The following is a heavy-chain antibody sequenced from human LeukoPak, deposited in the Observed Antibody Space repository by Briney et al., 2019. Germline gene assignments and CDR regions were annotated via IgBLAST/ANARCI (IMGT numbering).Heavy chain of an antibody. CDR1: GFTFSSYE. V-gene: IGHV3-48*03. CDR3: ARDRAVYGGKGGFDY. D-gene: IGHD4-23*01. J-gene: IGHJ4*02. Sequence: GGSLRLSCAASGFTFSSYEMNWVRQAPGKGLEWVSYISSSGSTIYYADSVKGRFTISRDNAKNSLYLQMNSLRAEDTAVYYRARDRAVYGGKGGFDYWGQGTLVTVSS. CDR2: ISSSGSTI.